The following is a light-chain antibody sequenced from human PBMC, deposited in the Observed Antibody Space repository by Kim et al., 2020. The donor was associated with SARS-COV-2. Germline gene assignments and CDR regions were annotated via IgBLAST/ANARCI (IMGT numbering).Light chain of an antibody. J-gene: IGLJ2*01. Sequence: QSALTQPASVSGSPGQSITIPCTGTSSDVGSYNLVSWYQQHPGKAPKLMIYEVSKRPSGVSNRFSGSKSGNTASLTISGLQAEDEADYYCCSYAGSSTPLVFGGGTQLTVL. CDR1: SSDVGSYNL. V-gene: IGLV2-23*02. CDR3: CSYAGSSTPLV. CDR2: EVS.